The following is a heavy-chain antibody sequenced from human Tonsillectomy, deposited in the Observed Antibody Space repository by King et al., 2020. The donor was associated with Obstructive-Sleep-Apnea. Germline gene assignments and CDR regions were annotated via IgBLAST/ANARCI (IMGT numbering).Heavy chain of an antibody. D-gene: IGHD3-9*01. V-gene: IGHV5-10-1*03. CDR3: ARPLHNYDVLTNDAFDI. CDR1: GYSFTSYW. J-gene: IGHJ3*02. CDR2: IDPSDSST. Sequence: QLVQSGAEVKKPGESLRISCKGSGYSFTSYWISWVRQMPGIGLEWMGRIDPSDSSTNYSPSFQGHVTLSVDKSISTAYLQWSSLKASDTAMYYCARPLHNYDVLTNDAFDIWGQGTMVTVSS.